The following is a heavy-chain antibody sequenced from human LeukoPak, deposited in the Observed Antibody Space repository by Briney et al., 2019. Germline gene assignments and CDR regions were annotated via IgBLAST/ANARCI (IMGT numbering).Heavy chain of an antibody. V-gene: IGHV1-18*01. CDR3: ARDLMITVAGTAFDY. D-gene: IGHD6-19*01. CDR1: GYTFTSYG. Sequence: GASVKVSCKASGYTFTSYGISWVRQAPGQGLEWMGWISAYNGNTNYAQKLQGRVTMTTDTSTSTAYMELRSLRSDDTAVYYCARDLMITVAGTAFDYWGQGTLVTVSS. CDR2: ISAYNGNT. J-gene: IGHJ4*02.